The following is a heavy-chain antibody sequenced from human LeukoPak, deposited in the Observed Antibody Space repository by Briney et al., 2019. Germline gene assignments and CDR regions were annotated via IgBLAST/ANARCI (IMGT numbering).Heavy chain of an antibody. CDR2: LSPYNGNT. V-gene: IGHV1-18*01. CDR1: GYTFTTNG. Sequence: ASVTLSCTASGYTFTTNGISWVRQAPAPGLELMGWLSPYNGNTNYAQELQGRVTMTTDTSTNTAYMELRSLRSDDAAVYYCARDRAVGVAATGHWGQGTLGTVP. D-gene: IGHD2-15*01. CDR3: ARDRAVGVAATGH. J-gene: IGHJ4*02.